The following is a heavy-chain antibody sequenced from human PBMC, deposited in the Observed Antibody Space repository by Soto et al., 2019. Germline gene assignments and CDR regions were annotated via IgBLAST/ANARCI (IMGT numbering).Heavy chain of an antibody. CDR3: ARAWGFPYPFDS. J-gene: IGHJ4*02. CDR1: GGTFNSYT. Sequence: QVQLVQSGAEVKKPGSSVKVSCRTSGGTFNSYTFSWVRQAPGQGLEWVGGILPSYGTANYAQKFQGRVTIAADESASTVYMEVNSLRSDDTAVYYCARAWGFPYPFDSWGQGTLVTVSS. V-gene: IGHV1-69*12. D-gene: IGHD7-27*01. CDR2: ILPSYGTA.